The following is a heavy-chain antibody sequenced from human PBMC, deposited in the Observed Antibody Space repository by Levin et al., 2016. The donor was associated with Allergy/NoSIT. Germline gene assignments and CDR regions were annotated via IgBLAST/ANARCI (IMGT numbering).Heavy chain of an antibody. Sequence: WIRQPPGKGLEWVSSISSSSDYIYYADSVKGRFTISRDNAKNSLHLQMNSLRAEDTAVYYCARDRTFTEYYDSSGYGYWGQGALVTVSS. J-gene: IGHJ4*02. V-gene: IGHV3-21*01. D-gene: IGHD3-22*01. CDR2: ISSSSDYI. CDR3: ARDRTFTEYYDSSGYGY.